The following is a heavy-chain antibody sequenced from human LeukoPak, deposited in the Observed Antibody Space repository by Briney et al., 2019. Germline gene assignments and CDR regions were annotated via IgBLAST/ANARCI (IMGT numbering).Heavy chain of an antibody. CDR2: ISYDGSNT. V-gene: IGHV3-30*18. J-gene: IGHJ4*02. CDR1: GFTFTTYG. Sequence: LPGGSLRLSCAASGFTFTTYGMHWVRQAPGKGLEWVALISYDGSNTYYADSVKGRFTISRDNSKNTLYLQMNSLRAEDTAVFYCAKVGLTVTTILDYFDYWGQGTLVTVSS. D-gene: IGHD4-11*01. CDR3: AKVGLTVTTILDYFDY.